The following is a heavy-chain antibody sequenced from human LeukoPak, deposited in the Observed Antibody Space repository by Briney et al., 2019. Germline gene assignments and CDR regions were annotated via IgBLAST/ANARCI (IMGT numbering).Heavy chain of an antibody. D-gene: IGHD2-15*01. V-gene: IGHV1-18*01. CDR1: GYTFTTYG. CDR3: AKAFGWGDIVVVVAATAGYFDY. CDR2: ISTYNGNT. J-gene: IGHJ4*02. Sequence: ASVKVSCKASGYTFTTYGISWVRQAPGQGLEWMGWISTYNGNTNYARNLQGRVTMTTDTSTSTVYMELRNLRAEDTAVYYCAKAFGWGDIVVVVAATAGYFDYWGQGTLVTVSS.